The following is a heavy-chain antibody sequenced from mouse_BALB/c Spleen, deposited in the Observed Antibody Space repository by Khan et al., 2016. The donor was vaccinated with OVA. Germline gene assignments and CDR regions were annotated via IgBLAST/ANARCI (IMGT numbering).Heavy chain of an antibody. J-gene: IGHJ3*01. CDR2: IDPFNGST. CDR3: TRLVTTGWFAY. D-gene: IGHD2-13*01. CDR1: GYSFTDYY. Sequence: VQLQQSGPELMKPGASVKISCKASGYSFTDYYIHWVKQSHGQSLEWIGYIDPFNGSTNFNQKFKGTATLTVDKSSSTAYMHLNSLTSEDSAVYYCTRLVTTGWFAYWGQGTLVTVSA. V-gene: IGHV1S135*01.